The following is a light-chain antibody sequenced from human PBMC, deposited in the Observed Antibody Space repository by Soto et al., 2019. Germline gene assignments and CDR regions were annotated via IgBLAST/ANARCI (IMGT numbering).Light chain of an antibody. V-gene: IGLV2-23*02. CDR3: CSFAGSNSLVV. CDR2: EVD. Sequence: QSALAQPASVSGSPGQSITISCTGTSRDVGIYNLVSWYQQHPGKAPKLIIYEVDKRPSGVSHRFSASKSGNTASLTISGLQVEDEADYYCCSFAGSNSLVVFGGGTQLTVL. J-gene: IGLJ7*01. CDR1: SRDVGIYNL.